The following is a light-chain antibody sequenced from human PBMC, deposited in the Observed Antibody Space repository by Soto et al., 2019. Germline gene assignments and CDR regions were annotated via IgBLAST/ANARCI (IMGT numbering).Light chain of an antibody. CDR3: SAWDDSLSGLV. CDR2: RSD. V-gene: IGLV1-47*01. Sequence: QSVLTQPPSASGTPGQRVTISCSGSSSNIGSNHVYWYQQFPGMAPKLLMYRSDQRPTGVPDRFSGSKSGTSASLAISGLRSDDEADYYCSAWDDSLSGLVFGGGTKLTVL. J-gene: IGLJ2*01. CDR1: SSNIGSNH.